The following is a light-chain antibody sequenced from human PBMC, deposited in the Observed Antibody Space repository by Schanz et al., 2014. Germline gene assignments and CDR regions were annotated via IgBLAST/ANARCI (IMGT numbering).Light chain of an antibody. J-gene: IGKJ2*01. CDR2: GAS. Sequence: EIVVTQSPGTLSVSPGERVTLSCRASQSVSTNLAWYQKKPGQAPRLLMYGASTRATGIPARFSGSGSGAEFTLTISSLQSEDFAVYYCQQYNNWPPYTFGQGTKLEIK. CDR1: QSVSTN. V-gene: IGKV3-15*01. CDR3: QQYNNWPPYT.